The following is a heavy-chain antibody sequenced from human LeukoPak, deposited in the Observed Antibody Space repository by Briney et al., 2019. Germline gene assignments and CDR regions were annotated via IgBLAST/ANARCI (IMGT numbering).Heavy chain of an antibody. D-gene: IGHD2-2*01. J-gene: IGHJ5*02. V-gene: IGHV3-21*01. CDR2: ISSSSSYI. CDR3: ARGGDCSSTSCYLHWFDP. Sequence: GGSLRLSCAASGFTFSVYSMNWVRQAPGKGLEWVSSISSSSSYIYYADSVKGRFTISRDNAKNSLYLQMNSLRAEDTAVYYCARGGDCSSTSCYLHWFDPWGQGTLVTVSS. CDR1: GFTFSVYS.